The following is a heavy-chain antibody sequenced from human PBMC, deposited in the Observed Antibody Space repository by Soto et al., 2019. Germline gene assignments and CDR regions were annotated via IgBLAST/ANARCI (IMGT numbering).Heavy chain of an antibody. V-gene: IGHV1-69*13. J-gene: IGHJ4*02. CDR1: GGTFSSYS. CDR2: IIPIFGTA. D-gene: IGHD3-22*01. CDR3: AREDEYDSSGYYFFY. Sequence: SVKVSCKTSGGTFSSYSISWVRQAPGQGLEWMGGIIPIFGTANYAQKFQGRVTITADESTRTTYMELSSLRSDDTAVYYCAREDEYDSSGYYFFYWGQGTLVTVSS.